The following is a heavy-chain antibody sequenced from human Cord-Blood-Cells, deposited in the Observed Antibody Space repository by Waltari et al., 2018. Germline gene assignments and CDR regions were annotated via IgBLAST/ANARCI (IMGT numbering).Heavy chain of an antibody. D-gene: IGHD1-26*01. CDR2: INHSGSS. J-gene: IGHJ4*02. CDR1: GGSFSGYY. CDR3: APCRELGCLRRGVIGY. Sequence: QLQLQQWGAGLLKPSETMSITCAVYGGSFSGYYWRWIRQPPGKGLEWIGEINHSGSSNYNPSLQSRVTISVDTSKNQFSLKLGSVTAADTAVYYCAPCRELGCLRRGVIGYWGQGTLVTVAS. V-gene: IGHV4-34*01.